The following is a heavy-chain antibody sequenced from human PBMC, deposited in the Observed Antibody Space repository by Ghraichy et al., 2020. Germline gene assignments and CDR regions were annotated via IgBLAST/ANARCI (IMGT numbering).Heavy chain of an antibody. CDR2: ISGSDGTT. Sequence: GGSLRLSCAASGFTFSNFAMTWVRQAAPGKGLEWVSVISGSDGTTYYADSVKGRFTISRDNSKNTLYLQMNSLRAEDTAVYYCAKAVFSRGWYLDYWGQGALVTVSS. CDR1: GFTFSNFA. D-gene: IGHD6-19*01. CDR3: AKAVFSRGWYLDY. J-gene: IGHJ4*02. V-gene: IGHV3-23*01.